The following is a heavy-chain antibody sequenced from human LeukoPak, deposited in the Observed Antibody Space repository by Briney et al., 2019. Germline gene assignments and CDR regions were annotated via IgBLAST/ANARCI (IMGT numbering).Heavy chain of an antibody. D-gene: IGHD3-10*01. CDR2: VTHSGITT. Sequence: SGGSLRLSCTASGFTFSTYAMSWVRQAPGKGLEWVSTVTHSGITTYYADSVKGRFTISRDNSKNTPYLQMNSLRAEDAALYSCAKAYDAGTYSRHYFYDHWGQGTLVTVSS. V-gene: IGHV3-23*01. CDR1: GFTFSTYA. J-gene: IGHJ4*02. CDR3: AKAYDAGTYSRHYFYDH.